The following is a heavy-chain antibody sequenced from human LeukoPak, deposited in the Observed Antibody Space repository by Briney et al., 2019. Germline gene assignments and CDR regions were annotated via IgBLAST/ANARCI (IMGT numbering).Heavy chain of an antibody. Sequence: PSETLSLTCSVSGDSITGYSWSWIRQTPGKGLEWIGYIYYNGDTHYNPSLNSRLSMSVDTPNKQFSLNLRSVTAADTAVYYCARGQKYRSGYTVTELGSGYFDYWGQGTLVTVSS. V-gene: IGHV4-59*01. D-gene: IGHD5-18*01. J-gene: IGHJ4*02. CDR1: GDSITGYS. CDR2: IYYNGDT. CDR3: ARGQKYRSGYTVTELGSGYFDY.